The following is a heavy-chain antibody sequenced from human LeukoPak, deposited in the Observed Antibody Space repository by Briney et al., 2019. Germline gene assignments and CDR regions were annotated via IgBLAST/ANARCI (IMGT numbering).Heavy chain of an antibody. CDR3: ARTSGYSSSWYLYY. V-gene: IGHV4-39*07. J-gene: IGHJ4*02. CDR1: GGSISSSSYY. Sequence: PLETLSLTCTVSGGSISSSSYYWGWIRQPPGKGLEWIGNIYYNGKTYYNPSLKSRVTISVDTSKNQFSLKLSSVTAADTAVYYCARTSGYSSSWYLYYWGQGTLVTVSS. D-gene: IGHD6-13*01. CDR2: IYYNGKT.